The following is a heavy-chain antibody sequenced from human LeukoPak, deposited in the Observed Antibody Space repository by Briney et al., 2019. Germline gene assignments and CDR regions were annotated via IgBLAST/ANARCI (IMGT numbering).Heavy chain of an antibody. V-gene: IGHV1-18*01. D-gene: IGHD6-6*01. CDR2: INTFHGNT. J-gene: IGHJ4*02. CDR3: ARDSSSARLDY. Sequence: ATVKVSCKASGYTFTSYDINWVRQATGQGLEWMGWINTFHGNTNYAQKHQGRVTMTIDTSTSTAYMELRGLRSDDTAVYYCARDSSSARLDYWGQGTLVTVSS. CDR1: GYTFTSYD.